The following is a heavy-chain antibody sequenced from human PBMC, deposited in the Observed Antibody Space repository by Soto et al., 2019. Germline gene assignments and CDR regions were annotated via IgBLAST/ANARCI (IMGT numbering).Heavy chain of an antibody. CDR2: IYWDDDK. CDR3: THYVSCSPACWFDP. V-gene: IGHV2-5*02. CDR1: GLSLSTSGEA. D-gene: IGHD2-15*01. Sequence: QITLKESGPTLVKPTQTLTLTCTFSGLSLSTSGEAVGWIRQPPGKALEWLALIYWDDDKRYNPTLNTRLTITTDTSKIQVVLTLTNMAPVDTATYFCTHYVSCSPACWFDPWGQCILVTVSS. J-gene: IGHJ5*02.